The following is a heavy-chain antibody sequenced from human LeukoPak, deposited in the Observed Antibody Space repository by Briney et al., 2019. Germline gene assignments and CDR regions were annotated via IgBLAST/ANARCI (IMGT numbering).Heavy chain of an antibody. J-gene: IGHJ3*02. CDR3: ATSSGGYNAFDI. Sequence: ASVTVSCKASGYTFTSYYMHWVRQAPGQGLEWMGIINPSGGSTSYAQKFQGRVTMTRDTSTSTVHMELSSLRSEDTAVYYCATSSGGYNAFDIWGQGTMVTVSS. CDR1: GYTFTSYY. D-gene: IGHD5-24*01. CDR2: INPSGGST. V-gene: IGHV1-46*01.